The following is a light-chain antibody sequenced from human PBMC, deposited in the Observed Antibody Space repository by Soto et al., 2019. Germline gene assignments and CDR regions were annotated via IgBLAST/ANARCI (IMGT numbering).Light chain of an antibody. Sequence: QSALTQPASVFGSPGQSITFSCTGTSSDVGGYNFVSWYQQHPGKAPKLMIYEVSSRPSGVSNRFSGSKSGNTASLTISGLQAEDEADYYCSSYTSSSTYVFGTGTKVTVL. CDR3: SSYTSSSTYV. CDR1: SSDVGGYNF. J-gene: IGLJ1*01. CDR2: EVS. V-gene: IGLV2-14*03.